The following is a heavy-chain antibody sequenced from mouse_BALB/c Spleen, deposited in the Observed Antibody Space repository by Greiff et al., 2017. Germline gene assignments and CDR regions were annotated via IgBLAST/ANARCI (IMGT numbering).Heavy chain of an antibody. J-gene: IGHJ2*01. CDR1: GFTFSSYA. Sequence: EVKLVESGGGLVKPGGSLKLSCAASGFTFSSYAMSWVRQTPEKRLEWVASISSCGSTYYPDSVKGRFTISRDNARNILYLQMSSLRSEDTAMYYCARDGYFDYWGQGTTLTVSS. CDR3: ARDGYFDY. CDR2: ISSCGST. V-gene: IGHV5-6-5*01.